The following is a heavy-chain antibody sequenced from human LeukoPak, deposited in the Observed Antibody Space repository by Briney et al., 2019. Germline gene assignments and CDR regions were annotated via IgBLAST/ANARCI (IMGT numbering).Heavy chain of an antibody. Sequence: AASVKVSCKASEYSFNSYYMHWVRRAPGQGLEWMGMINPGGGTTTHTQKFQGRVTMTSDTSTSTVHMQLSSLRSDDTAIYYCATDSSGWFPPHYFYYAMDVWGQGTTITVSS. CDR3: ATDSSGWFPPHYFYYAMDV. CDR1: EYSFNSYY. J-gene: IGHJ6*02. D-gene: IGHD6-19*01. V-gene: IGHV1-46*02. CDR2: INPGGGTT.